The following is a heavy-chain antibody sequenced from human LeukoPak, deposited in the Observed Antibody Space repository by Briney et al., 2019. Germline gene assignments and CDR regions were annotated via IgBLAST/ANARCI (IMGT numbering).Heavy chain of an antibody. CDR1: GYTFTGYS. Sequence: ASVKVSCKASGYTFTGYSMHWVRHAPGQGIELMGLINPNSGGTNYAQKFQCRVTMTRDTSISTAYMELSRLRSDDKAVYYCARGVTNGFQHWGRGTLVTVCS. CDR2: INPNSGGT. J-gene: IGHJ1*01. CDR3: ARGVTNGFQH. D-gene: IGHD2-8*01. V-gene: IGHV1-2*02.